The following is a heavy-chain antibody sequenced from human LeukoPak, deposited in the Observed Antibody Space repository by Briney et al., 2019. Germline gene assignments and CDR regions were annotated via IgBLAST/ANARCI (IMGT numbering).Heavy chain of an antibody. J-gene: IGHJ3*02. CDR1: GDSINSDRYY. CDR2: ISTSGHT. CDR3: ARGAVGATPHVAFDI. D-gene: IGHD1-26*01. V-gene: IGHV4-61*09. Sequence: SETLSLTCTVSGDSINSDRYYWSWIRQPAGKGLEWDVHISTSGHTNYNSSLKSRVTISLNTSKNQFSLKLRDVTAADTAVYYCARGAVGATPHVAFDIWGQGTMVTVSS.